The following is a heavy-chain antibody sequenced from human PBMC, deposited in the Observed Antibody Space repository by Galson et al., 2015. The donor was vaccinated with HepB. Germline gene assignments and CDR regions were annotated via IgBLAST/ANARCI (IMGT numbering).Heavy chain of an antibody. Sequence: SLRLSCAASGFTFSSYWMHWVRQAPGKGLVWVSRINSDGSSTSYADSVKGRFTISRDNAKNTLYLQMNSLRAEDTAVYYCARETTSSGWYEGDAFDIWGQGTMVTVSS. CDR2: INSDGSST. V-gene: IGHV3-74*01. CDR1: GFTFSSYW. J-gene: IGHJ3*02. D-gene: IGHD6-19*01. CDR3: ARETTSSGWYEGDAFDI.